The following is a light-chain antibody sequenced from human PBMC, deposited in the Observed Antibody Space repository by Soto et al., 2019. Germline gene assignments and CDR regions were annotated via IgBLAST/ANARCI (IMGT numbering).Light chain of an antibody. Sequence: EIVLTQSPGTLSLSPGERATLSCRASQSVGSTYLAWYQQKPGQAPKLLIYGVSSRATGIPDRFSGSGSVTDVTLTISRLEPEDFAVYYWRQYSTSPFTFGPGTNVVI. J-gene: IGKJ3*01. CDR3: RQYSTSPFT. V-gene: IGKV3-20*01. CDR2: GVS. CDR1: QSVGSTY.